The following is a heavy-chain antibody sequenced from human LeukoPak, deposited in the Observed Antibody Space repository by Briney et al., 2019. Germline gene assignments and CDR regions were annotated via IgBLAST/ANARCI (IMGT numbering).Heavy chain of an antibody. V-gene: IGHV3-21*01. Sequence: GGSLRLSCAASGFTFTNYCMDWVRQAPGRGLEWVSSISDRSTYIYYADSVKGRVTISRDKAKNPLSLQINSLRAEDTAVYSCARIRYCGVGGYPWDFHNWGEGNPVTVSS. D-gene: IGHD2-21*01. J-gene: IGHJ4*02. CDR3: ARIRYCGVGGYPWDFHN. CDR2: ISDRSTYI. CDR1: GFTFTNYC.